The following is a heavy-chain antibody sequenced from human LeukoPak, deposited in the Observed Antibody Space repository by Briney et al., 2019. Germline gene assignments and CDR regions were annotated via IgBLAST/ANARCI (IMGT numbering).Heavy chain of an antibody. J-gene: IGHJ6*03. CDR3: TRGSTFMVRGVRGIDFYYTMDV. Sequence: GGSLRLSCAASGFTFSDSAIHWVRQAPGKGLEWVGHIRSKANNYATAFAASVKDRFTISRDDSKSTTYLQMNSLNTEDTAVYYCTRGSTFMVRGVRGIDFYYTMDVWGNGTTVIISS. CDR2: IRSKANNYAT. D-gene: IGHD3-10*01. CDR1: GFTFSDSA. V-gene: IGHV3-73*01.